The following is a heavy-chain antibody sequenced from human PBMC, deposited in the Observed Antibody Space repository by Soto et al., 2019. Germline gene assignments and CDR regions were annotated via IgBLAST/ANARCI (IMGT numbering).Heavy chain of an antibody. Sequence: QVQLVESGGGVVRPGRSLRLSCAASGFTFSSYGMHWVRQAPGKGLEWVAVIWYDGSNKYYADSVKGRFTISRDNSKNTLYLQMNSLRAEDTAVYYCARERDAFDIWGQGTMVTVSS. V-gene: IGHV3-33*01. CDR1: GFTFSSYG. CDR2: IWYDGSNK. CDR3: ARERDAFDI. J-gene: IGHJ3*02.